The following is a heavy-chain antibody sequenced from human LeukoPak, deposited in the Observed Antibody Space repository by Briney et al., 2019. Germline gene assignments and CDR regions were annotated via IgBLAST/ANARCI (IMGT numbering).Heavy chain of an antibody. D-gene: IGHD1-1*01. V-gene: IGHV1-2*02. CDR3: AREADTTLNWSDP. J-gene: IGHJ5*02. Sequence: AAPKVSSKPSGYTFTGYSMHWVRHAPGQGLERMGWINPNSGGTKYAQKFQGRVTMTRDTAISTAYMELSRLSSDDTAVYYCAREADTTLNWSDPWGQGTLVTVSS. CDR1: GYTFTGYS. CDR2: INPNSGGT.